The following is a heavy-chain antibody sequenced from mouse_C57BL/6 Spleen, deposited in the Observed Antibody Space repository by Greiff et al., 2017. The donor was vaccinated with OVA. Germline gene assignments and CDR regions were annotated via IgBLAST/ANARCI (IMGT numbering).Heavy chain of an antibody. CDR2: IYPRDGSN. D-gene: IGHD1-1*01. V-gene: IGHV1-85*01. CDR1: GYTFTSYD. J-gene: IGHJ1*03. Sequence: VQLQQSGPELVKPGASVKLSCKASGYTFTSYDINWVKQRPGQGLEWIGWIYPRDGSNKYNEKFKGKATLTVDTSSSTAYMELHSLTSEDSAFYFCAREGSGSSYYWYFDVWGTGTTVTVSS. CDR3: AREGSGSSYYWYFDV.